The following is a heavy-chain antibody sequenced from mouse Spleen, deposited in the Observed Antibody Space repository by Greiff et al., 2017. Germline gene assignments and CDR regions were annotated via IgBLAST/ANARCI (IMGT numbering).Heavy chain of an antibody. J-gene: IGHJ3*01. CDR3: AYLLRLRGGFAY. Sequence: VQLQQSGPGLVKPSQSLSLTCTVTGYSITSDYAWNWIRQFPGNKLEWMGYISYSGSTSYNPSLKSRISITRDTSKNQFFLQLNSVTTEDTATYYCAYLLRLRGGFAYWGQGTLVTVSA. CDR2: ISYSGST. V-gene: IGHV3-2*02. CDR1: GYSITSDYA. D-gene: IGHD2-2*01.